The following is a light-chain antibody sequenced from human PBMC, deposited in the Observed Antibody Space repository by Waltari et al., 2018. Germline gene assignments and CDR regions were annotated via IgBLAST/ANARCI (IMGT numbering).Light chain of an antibody. CDR3: QYYYLYSRG. CDR2: RAS. Sequence: DIQMTQSPSTLSASVGDRVTITCRASQSIGDWMAWYPQEPGKAPKLLIYRASTLQSGVPSRFSGSGSGTEFTLTISSLQPDDFGSYYCQYYYLYSRGFGQGTKVEIK. V-gene: IGKV1-5*03. J-gene: IGKJ2*03. CDR1: QSIGDW.